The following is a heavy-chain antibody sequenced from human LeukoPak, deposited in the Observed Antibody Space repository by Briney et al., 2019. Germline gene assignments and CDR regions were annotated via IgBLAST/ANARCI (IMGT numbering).Heavy chain of an antibody. V-gene: IGHV3-48*04. J-gene: IGHJ4*02. CDR1: GFTFSTYS. CDR3: AKVATEAYYFDY. D-gene: IGHD5-12*01. Sequence: GGSLRLSCTASGFTFSTYSMNWVRQAPGRGLEWVSYISGSSSSSDGGAIQYADSVKGRFTISRDNAKSSLYLQMSSLRAEDTAVYYCAKVATEAYYFDYWGQGTQVTVSS. CDR2: ISGSSSSSDGGAI.